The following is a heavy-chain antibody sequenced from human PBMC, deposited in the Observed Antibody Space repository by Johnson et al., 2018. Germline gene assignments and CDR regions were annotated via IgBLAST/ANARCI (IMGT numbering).Heavy chain of an antibody. CDR1: GFTFSSYG. CDR2: IWYDGSNK. Sequence: QVQLVQSGGGVVQPGRSLRLSCAASGFTFSSYGMHWVRQAPGKGLEWVAVIWYDGSNKYYADSVKGRFTISRDNSKNRLYLQMNSLRAEDTAVYYCARDGRMGIFDIWGQGTMVTVSS. CDR3: ARDGRMGIFDI. V-gene: IGHV3-33*01. D-gene: IGHD3-16*01. J-gene: IGHJ3*02.